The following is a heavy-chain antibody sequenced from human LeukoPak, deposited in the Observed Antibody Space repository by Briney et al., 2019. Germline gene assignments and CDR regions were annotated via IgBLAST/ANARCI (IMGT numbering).Heavy chain of an antibody. Sequence: ASVKVSCKVSGYIFTELSMHWVRQAPGQGLEWMGGFNPEDGETFYAQKFQGRVNMTEDSSTDTAYMELSSLSYDDTAVYYCATDGAGDYLNHWGQGTLVTVSS. CDR1: GYIFTELS. J-gene: IGHJ4*02. CDR3: ATDGAGDYLNH. CDR2: FNPEDGET. V-gene: IGHV1-24*01. D-gene: IGHD4-17*01.